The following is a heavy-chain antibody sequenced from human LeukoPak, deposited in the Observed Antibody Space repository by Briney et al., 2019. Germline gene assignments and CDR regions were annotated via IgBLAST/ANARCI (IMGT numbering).Heavy chain of an antibody. V-gene: IGHV4-59*01. J-gene: IGHJ4*02. CDR1: GGAISSYY. Sequence: SETLSLTCTVSGGAISSYYWSWIRQPPGKGLEWIGYIYYSGSTYYNPSLKSRVTISVDTSKNQFSLKLSSVTAADTAVYYCARTYNPGTGNYYFDSWGQGTLVTVSS. CDR3: ARTYNPGTGNYYFDS. CDR2: IYYSGST. D-gene: IGHD1-1*01.